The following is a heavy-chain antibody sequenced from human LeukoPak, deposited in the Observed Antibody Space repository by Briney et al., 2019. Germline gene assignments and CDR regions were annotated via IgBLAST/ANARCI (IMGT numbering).Heavy chain of an antibody. CDR1: GFTLSSYS. CDR2: ISSSSSYI. CDR3: ARVYEGHYYGMDV. D-gene: IGHD3-16*01. Sequence: GGSLRLSRAASGFTLSSYSMNWVRQAPGKGLEWVSSISSSSSYIYYADSVKGRFTISRDNAKNSLYLQMNSLRAEDTAVYYCARVYEGHYYGMDVWGQGTTVTVSS. V-gene: IGHV3-21*01. J-gene: IGHJ6*02.